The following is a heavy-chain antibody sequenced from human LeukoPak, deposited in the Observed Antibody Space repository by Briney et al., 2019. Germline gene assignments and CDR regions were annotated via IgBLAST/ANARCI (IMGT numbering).Heavy chain of an antibody. V-gene: IGHV4-59*01. CDR2: IYYSGST. CDR3: ARDSSSWYNFDI. J-gene: IGHJ3*02. CDR1: GGSISSYY. D-gene: IGHD6-13*01. Sequence: SETLSLTCTVSGGSISSYYWSWIRQPPGKGLEWIGYIYYSGSTNYNPSLKSRVTISVDTSKNQFSLKLSPVTAADTAVYYCARDSSSWYNFDIWGQGTMVTVSS.